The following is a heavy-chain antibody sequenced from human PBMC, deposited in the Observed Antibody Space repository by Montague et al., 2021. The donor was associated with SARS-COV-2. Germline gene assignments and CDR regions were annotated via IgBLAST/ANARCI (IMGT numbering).Heavy chain of an antibody. J-gene: IGHJ4*02. CDR3: ARDLGAPDCYFDS. CDR1: GGSMRSYY. Sequence: SETLSFTCTVSGGSMRSYYWSWIRQPAGQGLEWIGRIYSSGSTNXNPSLNSRITMSVDTSRNQFSLKVTSVTAADTAVYYCARDLGAPDCYFDSWGQGTLVTVSS. CDR2: IYSSGST. V-gene: IGHV4-4*07. D-gene: IGHD3-16*01.